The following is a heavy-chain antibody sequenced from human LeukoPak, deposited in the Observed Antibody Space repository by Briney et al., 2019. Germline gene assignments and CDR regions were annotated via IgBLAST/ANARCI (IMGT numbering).Heavy chain of an antibody. CDR3: ARDHCSGGSCYFWFDP. Sequence: ASVKVSCKASGYTFASHGFSWVRQAPGQGLEWMGWINPNSGGTNYAQKFQGWVTITRDTSISTAYMELSRLRSDDTAVYYCARDHCSGGSCYFWFDPWGQGTLVTVSS. V-gene: IGHV1-2*04. CDR2: INPNSGGT. J-gene: IGHJ5*02. D-gene: IGHD2-15*01. CDR1: GYTFASHG.